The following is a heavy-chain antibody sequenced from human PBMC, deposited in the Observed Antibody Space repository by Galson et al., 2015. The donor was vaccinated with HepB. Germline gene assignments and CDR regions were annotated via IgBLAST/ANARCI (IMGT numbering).Heavy chain of an antibody. CDR3: ARDHYDFWSGRKENYYYYGMDV. D-gene: IGHD3-3*01. V-gene: IGHV4-4*07. J-gene: IGHJ6*02. CDR2: IYTSGST. Sequence: ETLSLTCTVSGGSISSYYWSWIRQPAGKGLEWIGRIYTSGSTNYNPSLKSRVTMSVDTSKNQFSLKLSSVTAADTAVYYCARDHYDFWSGRKENYYYYGMDVWGQGTTVTVSS. CDR1: GGSISSYY.